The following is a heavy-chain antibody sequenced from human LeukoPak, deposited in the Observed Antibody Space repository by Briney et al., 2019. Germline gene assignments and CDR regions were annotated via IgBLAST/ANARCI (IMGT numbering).Heavy chain of an antibody. J-gene: IGHJ4*02. CDR1: GYTFTGYY. CDR2: INPNSGGT. D-gene: IGHD2-2*01. V-gene: IGHV1-2*02. CDR3: ASAGDSSSCSSTSCSHYFDY. Sequence: AASVKVSCKASGYTFTGYYMHWVRQAPGQGLEWMGWINPNSGGTNYAQKFQGRVTMTRDTSISTAYMELSRLGSDDTAVYYCASAGDSSSCSSTSCSHYFDYWGQGTLVTVSS.